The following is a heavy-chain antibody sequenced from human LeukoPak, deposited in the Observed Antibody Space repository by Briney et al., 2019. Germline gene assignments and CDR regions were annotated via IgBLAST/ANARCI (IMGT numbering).Heavy chain of an antibody. CDR1: GDSVSSNSAA. CDR2: TYYRSKWIS. Sequence: SQTLSLTCALSGDSVSSNSAAWHWIRQSPSRGLEWLGRTYYRSKWISDYAVSVKSRMTINADTSKNQFSLQVNSVTPEDTAVYYCARKGTVTTPFDYWGQGILVTVSS. CDR3: ARKGTVTTPFDY. D-gene: IGHD1/OR15-1a*01. V-gene: IGHV6-1*01. J-gene: IGHJ4*02.